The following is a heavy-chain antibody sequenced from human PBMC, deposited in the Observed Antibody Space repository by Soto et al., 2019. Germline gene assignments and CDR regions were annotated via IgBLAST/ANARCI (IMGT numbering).Heavy chain of an antibody. D-gene: IGHD2-15*01. CDR2: INHSGST. V-gene: IGHV4-34*01. J-gene: IGHJ1*01. CDR3: ASGHCSGGSCTEYFQH. Sequence: QVQLQQWGAGLLKPSETLSLTCAVYGGSFSGYYWSWIRQPPGKGLEWIGEINHSGSTNYNPSLKRRVTIAVDTSKNQFSLKLSSVTAADTAVYYWASGHCSGGSCTEYFQHWGQGTLVTVSS. CDR1: GGSFSGYY.